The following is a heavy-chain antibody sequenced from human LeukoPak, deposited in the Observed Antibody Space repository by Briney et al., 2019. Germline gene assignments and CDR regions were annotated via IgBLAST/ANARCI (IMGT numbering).Heavy chain of an antibody. CDR2: INPSGGST. CDR1: GYTFTSYY. J-gene: IGHJ4*02. D-gene: IGHD3-22*01. V-gene: IGHV1-46*01. CDR3: AREPQGGDSSGYYGFDY. Sequence: ASVKVSCKASGYTFTSYYMHRVRQAPGQGLEWMGKINPSGGSTSYAQKFQGRVTMTRDTSTSTVYMELSSLRSEDTAVNYCAREPQGGDSSGYYGFDYWGQGTLVTVSS.